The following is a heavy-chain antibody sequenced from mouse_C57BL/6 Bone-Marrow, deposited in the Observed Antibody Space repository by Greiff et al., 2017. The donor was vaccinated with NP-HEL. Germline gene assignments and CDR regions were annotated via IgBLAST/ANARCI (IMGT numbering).Heavy chain of an antibody. CDR2: ISDGGSYT. V-gene: IGHV5-4*01. Sequence: EVQRVESGGGLVKPGGSLKLSCAASGFTFSSYAMSWVRQTPEKRLEWVATISDGGSYTYYPDNVKGRFTISRDNAKNNLYLQMSHLKSEDTAMDYCARHYYGDFDVWGTGTTVTVSS. D-gene: IGHD1-2*01. J-gene: IGHJ1*03. CDR3: ARHYYGDFDV. CDR1: GFTFSSYA.